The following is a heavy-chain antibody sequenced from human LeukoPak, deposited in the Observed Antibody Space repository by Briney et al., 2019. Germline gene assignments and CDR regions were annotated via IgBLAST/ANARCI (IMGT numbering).Heavy chain of an antibody. Sequence: PGGSPRLSCAASGFTVTSNWIHWVRQAPGKGLVWVSRIDDSGSGTSYADSVKGRFTISRDTAKNTVYLQMNSLRVDDTAVYYCATIFDLWGQGTLVTVSS. CDR1: GFTVTSNW. CDR3: ATIFDL. CDR2: IDDSGSGT. J-gene: IGHJ4*02. V-gene: IGHV3-74*01.